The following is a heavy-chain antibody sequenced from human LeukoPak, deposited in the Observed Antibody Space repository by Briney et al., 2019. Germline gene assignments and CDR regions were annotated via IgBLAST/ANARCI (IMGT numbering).Heavy chain of an antibody. D-gene: IGHD3-22*01. J-gene: IGHJ5*02. Sequence: GGSLRLSCAASGLTFSRFAMTWVRQAPGKGLEWVSSVSGSGGSTYYGDSVKGRFTISRDNSKNTLYLQMSSLRSEDTAVYYCARVITPYYDSSGYYYLWGQGTLVTVSS. V-gene: IGHV3-23*01. CDR3: ARVITPYYDSSGYYYL. CDR2: VSGSGGST. CDR1: GLTFSRFA.